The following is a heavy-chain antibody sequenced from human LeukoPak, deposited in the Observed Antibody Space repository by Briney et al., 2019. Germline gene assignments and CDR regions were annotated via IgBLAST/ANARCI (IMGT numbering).Heavy chain of an antibody. CDR2: MNPNSGNT. V-gene: IGHV1-8*01. D-gene: IGHD3/OR15-3a*01. Sequence: ASVKVSCKASGYTFTSYDINWVRQATGQGLEWMGWMNPNSGNTGYAQKFQGRVTITRNTSISTAYMELSSLRSKDTAVYYCARDSPLRGFDYWGQGTLVTVSS. CDR1: GYTFTSYD. J-gene: IGHJ4*02. CDR3: ARDSPLRGFDY.